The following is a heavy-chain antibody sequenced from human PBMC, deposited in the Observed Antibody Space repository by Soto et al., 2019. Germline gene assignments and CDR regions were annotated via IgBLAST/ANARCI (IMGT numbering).Heavy chain of an antibody. CDR2: IHYSGTT. CDR1: GGSMRNYF. Sequence: SETLSLTCTVSGGSMRNYFWTWIRQPPGKGLEWIGYIHYSGTTSFFPSYNPSLRSRVTISEDTSKNQFSLKLLSVTTADTAVYFCAAGEASSRNLAPYYLDFWGQGTLVTVPS. D-gene: IGHD6-13*01. V-gene: IGHV4-59*01. J-gene: IGHJ4*02. CDR3: AAGEASSRNLAPYYLDF.